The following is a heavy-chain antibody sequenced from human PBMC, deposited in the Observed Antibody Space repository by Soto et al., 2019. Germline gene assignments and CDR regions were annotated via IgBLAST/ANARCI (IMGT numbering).Heavy chain of an antibody. CDR2: IYTSGST. V-gene: IGHV4-4*07. D-gene: IGHD3-22*01. CDR3: ARDTPYYYDSSGYGYYGMDV. CDR1: GGSISSYY. Sequence: SETLSLTXTVSGGSISSYYWSWIRQPAGKGLEWIGRIYTSGSTNYNPSLKSRVTMSVDTSKNQFSLKLSSVTATDTAVYYCARDTPYYYDSSGYGYYGMDVWGQGTTVTVSS. J-gene: IGHJ6*02.